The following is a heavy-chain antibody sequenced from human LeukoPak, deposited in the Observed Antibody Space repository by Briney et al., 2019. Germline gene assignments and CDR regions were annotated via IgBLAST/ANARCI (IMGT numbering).Heavy chain of an antibody. CDR3: ARVFKNCSSTSCYWYFDL. Sequence: SETLSLTCTVSGGSISSYYWSWIRQPPGKGLEWIGYIYYSGSTNYNPSLKSRVTISVDTSKNQFSLKLSSVTAADTAVYYCARVFKNCSSTSCYWYFDLWGRGTLVTVSS. CDR2: IYYSGST. J-gene: IGHJ2*01. D-gene: IGHD2-2*01. V-gene: IGHV4-59*01. CDR1: GGSISSYY.